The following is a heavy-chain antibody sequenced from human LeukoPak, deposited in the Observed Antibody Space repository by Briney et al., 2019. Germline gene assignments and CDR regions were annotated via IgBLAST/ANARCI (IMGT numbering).Heavy chain of an antibody. V-gene: IGHV4-59*01. CDR2: IYYSRST. CDR1: GGSISSYF. J-gene: IGHJ4*02. CDR3: ASRTMIVGSFDY. Sequence: VMPSETLSLTCTVSGGSISSYFWSWIRQPPGKGLEWIGYIYYSRSTNYNPSLKSRVTISVDTSKNQFSLKLSSVISADTAVYYRASRTMIVGSFDYWGQGTLVTVSS. D-gene: IGHD3-22*01.